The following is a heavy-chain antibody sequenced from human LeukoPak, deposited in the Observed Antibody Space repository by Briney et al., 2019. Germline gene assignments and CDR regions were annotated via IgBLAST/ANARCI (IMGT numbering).Heavy chain of an antibody. V-gene: IGHV3-30*04. J-gene: IGHJ4*02. CDR1: GFTFSSYA. D-gene: IGHD6-13*01. Sequence: GGSLRLSCAASGFTFSSYAMHWVRQAPGKGLEWVAVISYDGSNKYCADSVKGRFTISRDNSKNTLYLQMNSLRAEDTAVYYCRKAAAGLDYWGQGTLVTVSS. CDR2: ISYDGSNK. CDR3: RKAAAGLDY.